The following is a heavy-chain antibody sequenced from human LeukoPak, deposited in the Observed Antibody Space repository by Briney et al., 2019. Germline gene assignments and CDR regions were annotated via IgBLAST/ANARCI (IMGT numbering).Heavy chain of an antibody. D-gene: IGHD3-10*01. Sequence: GGSLRLSCAASGFTFSSYGMHWVRQAPGKGLEWVAVISYDGSNKYYADSVKGRFTISRDNSKNTLYLQMNSLRAEDTAVYYCAKEQFYYYGSGAPGFDPWGQGTLVTVSS. V-gene: IGHV3-30*18. J-gene: IGHJ5*02. CDR2: ISYDGSNK. CDR3: AKEQFYYYGSGAPGFDP. CDR1: GFTFSSYG.